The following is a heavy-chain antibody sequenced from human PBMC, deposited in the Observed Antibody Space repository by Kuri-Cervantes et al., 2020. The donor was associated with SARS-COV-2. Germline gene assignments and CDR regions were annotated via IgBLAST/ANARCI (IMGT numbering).Heavy chain of an antibody. Sequence: GSLRLSCAFYGESFSGYYWNWIRQSPGKGLEWIGEVNHRGSTNYNPSLKSRVTISVDTSKNQFSLKLSSVTAADTAVYYCARDNQDSSWISGFSDYYYYYYMDVWGKGTTVTVSS. CDR2: VNHRGST. V-gene: IGHV4-34*01. D-gene: IGHD6-6*01. J-gene: IGHJ6*03. CDR1: GESFSGYY. CDR3: ARDNQDSSWISGFSDYYYYYYMDV.